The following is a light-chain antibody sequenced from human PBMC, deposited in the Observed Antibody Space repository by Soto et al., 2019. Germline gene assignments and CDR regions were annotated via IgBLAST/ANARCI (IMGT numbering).Light chain of an antibody. CDR3: QQYGNYSPYT. V-gene: IGKV1-5*03. Sequence: DIQMTQSPFTLSASVGDRVTITCRASQSIGNWLAWYQHKPGKAPKLLIYKSSNLESGVPSRCSGSGSGTEFTLTINSLQPDDFAPYYCQQYGNYSPYTFGQGTKLEIK. J-gene: IGKJ2*01. CDR2: KSS. CDR1: QSIGNW.